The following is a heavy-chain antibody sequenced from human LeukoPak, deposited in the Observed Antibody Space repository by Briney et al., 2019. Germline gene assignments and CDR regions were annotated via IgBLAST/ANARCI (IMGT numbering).Heavy chain of an antibody. Sequence: GGSLRLSCAASGFTFSSYWMSWVRQAPGKGLEWVANINQDGSEKYYVDSVKGRFTISSDNAKNSLYLQMNSLRAEDMAVYYCARVSSNSVTTLRYFDYWGQGTLVTVSS. CDR2: INQDGSEK. CDR1: GFTFSSYW. CDR3: ARVSSNSVTTLRYFDY. D-gene: IGHD4-17*01. J-gene: IGHJ4*02. V-gene: IGHV3-7*01.